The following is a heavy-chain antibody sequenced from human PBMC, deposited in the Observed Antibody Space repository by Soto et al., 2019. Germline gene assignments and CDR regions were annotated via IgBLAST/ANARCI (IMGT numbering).Heavy chain of an antibody. Sequence: QVQLVESGGGVVQPGRSLRLSCAASGFTFSSYGMHWVRQAPGKGLEWVAVIWYDGSNKYYADSVKGRFTISRDNSKNTLYLQMNSLRAEDTAVYYCARTAGYSSGWYDYWGQGTLVTVSS. J-gene: IGHJ4*02. CDR3: ARTAGYSSGWYDY. D-gene: IGHD6-19*01. CDR1: GFTFSSYG. CDR2: IWYDGSNK. V-gene: IGHV3-33*01.